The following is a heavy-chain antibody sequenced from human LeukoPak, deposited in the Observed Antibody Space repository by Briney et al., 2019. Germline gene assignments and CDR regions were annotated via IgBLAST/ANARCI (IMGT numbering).Heavy chain of an antibody. CDR1: GGSISSYY. D-gene: IGHD2-2*01. J-gene: IGHJ4*02. CDR3: ARSRVPAAIGCFDY. V-gene: IGHV4-4*09. Sequence: SETLSLTCTVSGGSISSYYWSWIRQPPGKGLEWIGYIYTSGSTNYNPSLKSRVTISVDTSKNQFSLELSSVTAADTAVYYCARSRVPAAIGCFDYWGQGTLVTVSS. CDR2: IYTSGST.